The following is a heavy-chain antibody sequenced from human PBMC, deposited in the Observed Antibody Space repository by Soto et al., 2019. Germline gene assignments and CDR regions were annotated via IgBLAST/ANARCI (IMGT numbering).Heavy chain of an antibody. V-gene: IGHV3-23*01. J-gene: IGHJ4*02. CDR3: AKDLQFSDWLSAQTFDY. Sequence: EVQLLESGGGLVQPGGSLRLSCAVSGFSFSSHAMSWVRQAPGKGLECVSSITGSGDSTYYADSVKGRFTISRDKSKSTLYLQMNSLRAEDTAVYYSAKDLQFSDWLSAQTFDYWGQGTQVTVSS. D-gene: IGHD3-9*01. CDR1: GFSFSSHA. CDR2: ITGSGDST.